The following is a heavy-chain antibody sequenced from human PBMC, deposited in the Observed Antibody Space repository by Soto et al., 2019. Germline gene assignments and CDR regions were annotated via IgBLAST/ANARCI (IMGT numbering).Heavy chain of an antibody. CDR2: INSDGSVA. CDR3: SRGDCVGGSCYSLAGSLDYYIDA. V-gene: IGHV3-74*02. D-gene: IGHD2-15*01. J-gene: IGHJ6*03. CDR1: GFTFSNYW. Sequence: EVQLVESGGGLVQPGGSLRLSCAASGFTFSNYWMYWVRQAPGKGLEWVSRINSDGSVASYADSVKGRLTISRENVKNSLYLQMDSMRAEDTDVYYCSRGDCVGGSCYSLAGSLDYYIDAWGKGTTVTVFS.